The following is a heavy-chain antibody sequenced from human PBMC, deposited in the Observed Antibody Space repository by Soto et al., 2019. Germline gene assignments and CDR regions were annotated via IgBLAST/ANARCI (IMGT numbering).Heavy chain of an antibody. CDR2: IYNDGTYS. CDR3: TRGPRPISTDTGAY. J-gene: IGHJ4*02. CDR1: GFIFKMYW. D-gene: IGHD2-21*02. V-gene: IGHV3-74*01. Sequence: GGSLRLSCAASGFIFKMYWMHWVRQSPGKGLVWISRIYNDGTYSDYADSVRGRFTISRDNVNDTLYLQMNNLRAEDSGLYYCTRGPRPISTDTGAYRGQGTQVTVSS.